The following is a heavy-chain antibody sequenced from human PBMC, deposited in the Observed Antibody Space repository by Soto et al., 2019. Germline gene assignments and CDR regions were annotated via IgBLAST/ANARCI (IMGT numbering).Heavy chain of an antibody. CDR3: TRDESRDSSARGWFDP. V-gene: IGHV3-21*01. D-gene: IGHD6-13*01. CDR2: ISSNSAYI. J-gene: IGHJ5*02. Sequence: TXESLSLSCAASGFTFRSFTMNWVRQAPGKGLEWVSTISSNSAYIYYADALRGRFTISRDNAKNSLHLQMNSLRAEDTAVYYCTRDESRDSSARGWFDPWGPGTLVTVSS. CDR1: GFTFRSFT.